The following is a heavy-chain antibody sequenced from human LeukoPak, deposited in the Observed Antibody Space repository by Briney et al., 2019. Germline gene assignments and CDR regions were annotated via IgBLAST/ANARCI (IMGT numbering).Heavy chain of an antibody. J-gene: IGHJ6*02. Sequence: ASVKVSCKASGGTFSSYAISWVRQAPGQGLEWMGGIIPIFGTANYAQKFQGRVTITADESTSTAYMELSSLRSEDTAVYYCARNSHSSSWDYYYYHGMDVWGQGTTVTVSS. CDR2: IIPIFGTA. D-gene: IGHD6-13*01. CDR3: ARNSHSSSWDYYYYHGMDV. CDR1: GGTFSSYA. V-gene: IGHV1-69*01.